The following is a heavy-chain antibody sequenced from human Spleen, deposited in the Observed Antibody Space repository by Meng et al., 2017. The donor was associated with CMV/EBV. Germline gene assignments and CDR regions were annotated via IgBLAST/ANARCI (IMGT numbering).Heavy chain of an antibody. CDR1: GDSVPSNSAA. CDR3: ARDWGDVRGGFDF. Sequence: QQQQSGPGRVKPSQTLSLTRAFSGDSVPSNSAAWNWIRQSPSRGLEWLGRTYYRSKYYNDYALSVKSRITINPDTSKNQFSLQLNSVTPEDTAIYYCARDWGDVRGGFDFWGQGTLVTVSS. CDR2: TYYRSKYYN. J-gene: IGHJ4*02. D-gene: IGHD3-10*02. V-gene: IGHV6-1*01.